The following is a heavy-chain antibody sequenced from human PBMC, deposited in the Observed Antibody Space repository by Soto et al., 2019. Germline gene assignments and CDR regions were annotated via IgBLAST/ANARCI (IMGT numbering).Heavy chain of an antibody. CDR3: ASFNSGSYYVDY. CDR2: IYYSGST. CDR1: GFTFSSYA. J-gene: IGHJ4*02. D-gene: IGHD1-26*01. Sequence: GSLRLSCAASGFTFSSYAMSWVRQAPGKGLEWIGIIYYSGSTYYNPSLKSRVTISVDTSKNQFSLKLSSVTAADTAVYYCASFNSGSYYVDYWGQGTLVTVSS. V-gene: IGHV4-38-2*01.